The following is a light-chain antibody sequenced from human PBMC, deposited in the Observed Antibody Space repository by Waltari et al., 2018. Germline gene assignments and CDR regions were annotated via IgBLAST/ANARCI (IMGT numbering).Light chain of an antibody. CDR1: QSVGRY. J-gene: IGKJ1*01. CDR3: QKYEALPAT. Sequence: EIVLTQSQGTLSLSPGERATLSCRASQSVGRYLAWYQQKPGQAPRLLIYGASTRATGIPDRFSGSGSATDFSLIISRLEPEDFAVYFCQKYEALPATFGQGTKVEIK. V-gene: IGKV3-20*01. CDR2: GAS.